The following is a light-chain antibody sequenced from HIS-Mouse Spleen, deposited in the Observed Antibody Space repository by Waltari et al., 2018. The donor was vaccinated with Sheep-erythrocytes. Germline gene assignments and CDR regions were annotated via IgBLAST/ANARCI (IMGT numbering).Light chain of an antibody. CDR3: SSYTSSSTLV. CDR2: DVS. CDR1: SSDVGGSNY. V-gene: IGLV2-11*01. J-gene: IGLJ1*01. Sequence: QSALTQPRSVSGSPGQSVTISCTTTSSDVGGSNYVSWYQQHPGKAPKLMIYDVSKRPSGVPDRFSGSKSGNTASLTISGLQAEDEADYYCSSYTSSSTLVFGTGTKVTVL.